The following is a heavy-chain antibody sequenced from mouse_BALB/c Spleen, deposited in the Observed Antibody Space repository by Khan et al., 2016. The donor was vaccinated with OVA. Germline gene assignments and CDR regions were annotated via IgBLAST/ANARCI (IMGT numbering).Heavy chain of an antibody. D-gene: IGHD6-1*01. J-gene: IGHJ4*01. CDR1: GYTFTNYG. CDR2: IYTYTGEP. Sequence: QIQLVQSGPELKKPGETVKISCKASGYTFTNYGMNWVKQAPGKGLKWMGWIYTYTGEPTYADDFKGRFAFSLESSASTAYLQINNLTNEDTATYYCARGSSRAMDYWGQGTSVTVSS. V-gene: IGHV9-3-1*01. CDR3: ARGSSRAMDY.